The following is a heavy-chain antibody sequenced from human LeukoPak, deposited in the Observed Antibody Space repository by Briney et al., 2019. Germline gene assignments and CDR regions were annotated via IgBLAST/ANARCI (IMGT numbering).Heavy chain of an antibody. V-gene: IGHV4-4*07. CDR1: GGSISGYY. D-gene: IGHD4-17*01. CDR2: IYSSGST. Sequence: SETLSLTCTVSGGSISGYYWSWIRQPAGKGLEWICRIYSSGSTNYNPSLKSRVTMSVDASKNQFSRKLTSVTAADKAVYYCARGSSYGFDYWGQGTLVTVSS. J-gene: IGHJ4*02. CDR3: ARGSSYGFDY.